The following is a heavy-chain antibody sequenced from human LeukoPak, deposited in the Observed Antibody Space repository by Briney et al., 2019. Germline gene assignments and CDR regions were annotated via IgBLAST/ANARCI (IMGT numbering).Heavy chain of an antibody. V-gene: IGHV3-23*01. CDR2: ISGTGGAT. D-gene: IGHD2-21*01. CDR3: VKDPRDTYGTNWFVS. Sequence: GGSLRLSCVASGFSFGNYAMSWVRQAPGKGLQWVSQISGTGGATWYAGFARDRFTISRENSKKTLYLQMSGLRVEDTAMYYCVKDPRDTYGTNWFVSWGQGTLLIVSS. CDR1: GFSFGNYA. J-gene: IGHJ5*01.